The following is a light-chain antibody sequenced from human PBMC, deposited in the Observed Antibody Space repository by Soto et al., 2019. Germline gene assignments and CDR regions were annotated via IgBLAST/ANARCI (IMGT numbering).Light chain of an antibody. CDR3: CSYAGRANYV. V-gene: IGLV2-23*02. J-gene: IGLJ1*01. Sequence: QSVLTQPASVSGSPGQSITISCTGPSSDVGSYNLVSWYQQYPGKAPKLIIFEVFKRPSGVSHRFSGSKSGNTASLTISGLQAEDEANYYCCSYAGRANYVFGGGTKVTVL. CDR2: EVF. CDR1: SSDVGSYNL.